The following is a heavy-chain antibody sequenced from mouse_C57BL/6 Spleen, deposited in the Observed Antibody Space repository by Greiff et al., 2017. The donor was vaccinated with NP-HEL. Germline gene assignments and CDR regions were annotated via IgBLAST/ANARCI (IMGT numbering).Heavy chain of an antibody. Sequence: VQLQQSGAELVRPGTSVKVSCKASGYAFTNYLIEWVKQRPGQGLEWIGVINPGSGGTNYNEKFKGKATLTADKSSSTAYMQLSSLTSEDSAVYFCARNVYYDYDGGYFDVWGTGTTVTVSS. D-gene: IGHD2-4*01. V-gene: IGHV1-54*01. CDR2: INPGSGGT. J-gene: IGHJ1*03. CDR3: ARNVYYDYDGGYFDV. CDR1: GYAFTNYL.